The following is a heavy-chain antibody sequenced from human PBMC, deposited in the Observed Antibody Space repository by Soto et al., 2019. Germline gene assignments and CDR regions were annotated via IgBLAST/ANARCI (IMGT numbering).Heavy chain of an antibody. CDR1: GFTFSSYA. J-gene: IGHJ6*03. D-gene: IGHD1-1*01. Sequence: GGPLRLSCAASGFTFSSYAMSWVRQAPGKGLEWVSAISGSGGSTYYADSVKGRFTISRDNSKNTLYLQMNSLRAEDTAVYYCAKDVHYYYYYYMDVWGKGTTVTVSS. CDR3: AKDVHYYYYYYMDV. CDR2: ISGSGGST. V-gene: IGHV3-23*01.